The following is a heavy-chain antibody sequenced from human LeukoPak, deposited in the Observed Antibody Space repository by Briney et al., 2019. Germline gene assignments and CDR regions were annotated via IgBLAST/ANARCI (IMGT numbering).Heavy chain of an antibody. CDR3: ARGEYSSSRALDY. Sequence: GGSLRLSCAASGFTFSSYAMSWVRQAPGKGLEWVAVTSYDGRNKYYADSVKGRFTVSRDDSKNTLYLQMNSLRPEDTAVYYCARGEYSSSRALDYWGQGALVTVSS. V-gene: IGHV3-30*04. J-gene: IGHJ4*02. D-gene: IGHD6-13*01. CDR1: GFTFSSYA. CDR2: TSYDGRNK.